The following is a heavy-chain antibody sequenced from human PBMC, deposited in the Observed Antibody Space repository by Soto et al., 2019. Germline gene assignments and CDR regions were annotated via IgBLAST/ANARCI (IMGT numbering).Heavy chain of an antibody. CDR3: AREGQYYYGPAGHFDY. J-gene: IGHJ4*02. V-gene: IGHV3-30-3*01. CDR2: ISYDGSNK. CDR1: GFAFSSYA. D-gene: IGHD3-10*01. Sequence: QVQLVESGGGVVQPGRSLRLSCAASGFAFSSYAMHWVRQAPGNGLEWVAVISYDGSNKYYADSVKGRFTISRDNSENTLYLQMNSLRAEDTAVYYCAREGQYYYGPAGHFDYWGQGTLVTVSS.